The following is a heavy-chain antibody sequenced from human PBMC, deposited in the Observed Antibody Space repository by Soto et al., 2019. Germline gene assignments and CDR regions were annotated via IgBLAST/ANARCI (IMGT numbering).Heavy chain of an antibody. CDR2: IYYSGST. CDR1: GGSISSYY. Sequence: SETLSLTCTVSGGSISSYYWSWVRQPPGKGLEWIGYIYYSGSTNYNPSLKSRVTMSVDTSKNHFSLNLSSLTAADTAVYYCARGVNFDYWGPGTLVTVSS. CDR3: ARGVNFDY. V-gene: IGHV4-59*01. J-gene: IGHJ4*02.